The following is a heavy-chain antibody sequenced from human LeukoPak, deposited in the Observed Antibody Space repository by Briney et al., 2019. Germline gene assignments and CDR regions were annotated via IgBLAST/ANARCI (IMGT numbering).Heavy chain of an antibody. CDR2: IYHSEST. D-gene: IGHD3-3*01. V-gene: IGHV4-34*01. J-gene: IGHJ4*02. Sequence: SSETLSLTCAVYGGSFSGYYWSWLPQPPGKGLEWIVDIYHSESTNYNPSLKSPVSISVATYKSHFSLRLSSVTAADTAVYYCARGSTGWLRFLGRYYFDYWGQGTLVTVSS. CDR3: ARGSTGWLRFLGRYYFDY. CDR1: GGSFSGYY.